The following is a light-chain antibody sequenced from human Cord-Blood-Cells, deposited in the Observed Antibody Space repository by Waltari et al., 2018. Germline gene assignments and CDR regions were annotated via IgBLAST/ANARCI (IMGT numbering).Light chain of an antibody. CDR1: RSDVGGYNY. J-gene: IGLJ3*02. Sequence: QSALPQPPSVSGSPGQSITISCTGTRSDVGGYNYVSWYQQPPGKAPKRMIYDVSNRPSGVSNRFSGSKSGNTASLTISGLQAEDEADYYCSSYTSSSRVFGGGTKLTVL. CDR2: DVS. V-gene: IGLV2-14*01. CDR3: SSYTSSSRV.